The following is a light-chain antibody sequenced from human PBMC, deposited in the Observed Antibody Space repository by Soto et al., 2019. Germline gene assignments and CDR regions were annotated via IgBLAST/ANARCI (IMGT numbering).Light chain of an antibody. J-gene: IGLJ2*01. CDR3: SSYTSSTTVV. Sequence: QSALTQPASVSGSPGQSITISCSGTSNDIGGYNYVSWYQHHPGKAPKLMIFEVTNRPSGVSNRFSGSKSGNTASLTISGLPTEDEADYYCSSYTSSTTVVFGGRTKLTVL. CDR1: SNDIGGYNY. V-gene: IGLV2-14*01. CDR2: EVT.